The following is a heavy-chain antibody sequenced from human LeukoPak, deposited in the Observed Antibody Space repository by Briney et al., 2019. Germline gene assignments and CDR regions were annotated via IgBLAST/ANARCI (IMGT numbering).Heavy chain of an antibody. J-gene: IGHJ3*02. D-gene: IGHD2-2*02. Sequence: GGSLRLSCAASGFTFSSYWMSWVRQAPGKGLEWGANIKQDGREKYYVDSVKGRFTISRDNAKNSLYLQMNSLRAEDTAVYYRARDHCSSTSCYNDAFDIWGQGTMVTVSS. CDR3: ARDHCSSTSCYNDAFDI. V-gene: IGHV3-7*01. CDR2: IKQDGREK. CDR1: GFTFSSYW.